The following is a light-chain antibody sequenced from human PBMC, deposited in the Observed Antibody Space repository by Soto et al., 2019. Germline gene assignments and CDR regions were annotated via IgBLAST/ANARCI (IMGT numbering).Light chain of an antibody. J-gene: IGKJ1*01. CDR2: KAS. V-gene: IGKV1-5*03. CDR1: QSISSW. CDR3: QQYNSYRRT. Sequence: DIQMTQSPSTLSASVGDRVTITCRASQSISSWLARYQRKPGKAPKLLIYKASSLESGVPSRFSGSGSGTEFTLTISSLQPDDFATYYCQQYNSYRRTFGQGTKVEIK.